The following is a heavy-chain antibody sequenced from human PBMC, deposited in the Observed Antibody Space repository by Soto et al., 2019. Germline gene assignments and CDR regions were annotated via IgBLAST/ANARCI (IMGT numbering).Heavy chain of an antibody. CDR1: GGTFSSYG. Sequence: QVQLVQSGAEVKKPGSSVKVSCKASGGTFSSYGISWVRQAPGQGLEWMGGIIPIFGTANYAQKFQGRVTITADKSTSTAYMELSSLRSEDTAVYYCARRLDCSGGSCYPGAWFDPWGQGTLVTVSS. CDR3: ARRLDCSGGSCYPGAWFDP. J-gene: IGHJ5*02. D-gene: IGHD2-15*01. V-gene: IGHV1-69*06. CDR2: IIPIFGTA.